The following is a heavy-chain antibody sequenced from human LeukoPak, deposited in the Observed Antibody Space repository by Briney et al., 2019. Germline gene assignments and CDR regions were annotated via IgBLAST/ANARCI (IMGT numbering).Heavy chain of an antibody. CDR1: GGSISSYY. J-gene: IGHJ5*02. CDR2: IYYSGST. Sequence: PSETLSLTCTVSGGSISSYYWSWIRQPPGKGLEWIGYIYYSGSTNYNPSLKSRVTISVDTSKNQFSLKLSSVTAADTAVYYCARGRSGSPPYNWFDPWGQGTLVTVSS. CDR3: ARGRSGSPPYNWFDP. V-gene: IGHV4-59*01. D-gene: IGHD3-10*01.